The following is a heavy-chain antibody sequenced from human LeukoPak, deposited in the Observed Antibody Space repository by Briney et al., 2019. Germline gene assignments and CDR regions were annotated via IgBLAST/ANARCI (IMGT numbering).Heavy chain of an antibody. CDR1: GFSFMNAW. D-gene: IGHD2/OR15-2a*01. J-gene: IGHJ4*02. CDR3: TTFYHEYSPY. Sequence: GGSLRLSCAASGFSFMNAWMIWVRQAPGKGLEWVGRIKSNADGGTPDYAAPARGRYTISRDDSKNTLYLQMNSLKTEDTAVYYCTTFYHEYSPYWGRGTLVTVSS. V-gene: IGHV3-15*01. CDR2: IKSNADGGTP.